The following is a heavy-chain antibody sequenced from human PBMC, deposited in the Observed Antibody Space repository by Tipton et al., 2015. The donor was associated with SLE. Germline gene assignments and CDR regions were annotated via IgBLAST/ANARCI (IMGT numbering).Heavy chain of an antibody. CDR3: AKDLAAFDI. V-gene: IGHV3-33*06. CDR1: GFSFSSYG. J-gene: IGHJ3*02. Sequence: SLRLSCAASGFSFSSYGMHWVRQAPGKGLEWVAVIWYDGNTHFYADSVKGRFTISRDNSKNTLYLQLDSLRAEDTAVYYCAKDLAAFDIWGQGTMVTVSS. CDR2: IWYDGNTH.